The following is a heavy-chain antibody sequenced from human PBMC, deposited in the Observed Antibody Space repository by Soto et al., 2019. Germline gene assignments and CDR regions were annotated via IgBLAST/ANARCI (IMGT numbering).Heavy chain of an antibody. CDR1: GYFLTALS. CDR3: AHGEGIVKSIVYFDS. D-gene: IGHD1-26*01. V-gene: IGHV1-24*01. Sequence: ASVKVSCKVSGYFLTALSIHWVRQAPGKGLEWMGGFDREDGETIYAQKFQGRVTMTEDTSTDSAYMELSSLTSEDPAIYYCAHGEGIVKSIVYFDSWGQGTLVTVSS. J-gene: IGHJ4*02. CDR2: FDREDGET.